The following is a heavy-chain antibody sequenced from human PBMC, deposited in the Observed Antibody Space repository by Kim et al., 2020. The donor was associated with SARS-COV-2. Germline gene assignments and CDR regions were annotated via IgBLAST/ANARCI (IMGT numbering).Heavy chain of an antibody. D-gene: IGHD3-16*02. CDR1: GFTFSSYE. J-gene: IGHJ4*02. V-gene: IGHV3-48*03. Sequence: GGSLRLSCAASGFTFSSYEMNWVRQAPGKGLEWVSYISSSGSTIYYADSVKGRFTISRDNAKNSLYLQMNSLRAEDTAVYYCARDLLTLRDYDYVWGSYRYKRRGGSFDYWGQGTLVTVSS. CDR3: ARDLLTLRDYDYVWGSYRYKRRGGSFDY. CDR2: ISSSGSTI.